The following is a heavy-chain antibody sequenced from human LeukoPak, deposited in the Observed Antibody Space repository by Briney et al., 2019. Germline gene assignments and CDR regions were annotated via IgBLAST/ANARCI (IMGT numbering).Heavy chain of an antibody. J-gene: IGHJ2*01. CDR2: NDNRGST. CDR3: ARVTRRGDSSGFSSDYWYFDV. CDR1: GGSISSYF. D-gene: IGHD3-22*01. V-gene: IGHV4-59*01. Sequence: PSETLSLTCTVSGGSISSYFWSWIRQPPGKGLEWIGYNDNRGSTNYNPSLKKRVSISVDASKKQFSLKVASVTAADTAIYYCARVTRRGDSSGFSSDYWYFDVWGRGALVTVSS.